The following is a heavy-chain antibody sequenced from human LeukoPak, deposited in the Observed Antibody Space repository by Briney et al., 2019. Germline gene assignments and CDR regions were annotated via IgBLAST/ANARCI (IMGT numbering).Heavy chain of an antibody. D-gene: IGHD2-2*01. J-gene: IGHJ6*03. CDR1: GYSFTSYW. V-gene: IGHV5-51*01. Sequence: GESLKISCKGSGYSFTSYWIGWVRQMPGKGLEWMGIIYPGDSDTRYSPSFQGQVTISADKSISTAYLQWSSLKASDTAMYYCARVVVVPAYYYYYYYMDVWGKGTTVTVSS. CDR3: ARVVVVPAYYYYYYYMDV. CDR2: IYPGDSDT.